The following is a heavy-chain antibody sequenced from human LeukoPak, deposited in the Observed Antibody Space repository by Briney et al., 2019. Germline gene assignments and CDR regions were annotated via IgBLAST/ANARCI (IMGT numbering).Heavy chain of an antibody. Sequence: SQTLSLTCTVSGGSISSGGYYWSWIRQHPGKGLEWIGYIYYSGSTYYNQSLKSRVTISVDTSKNQFSLKLSSVTAADTAVYYCARGRVSRFLEWLLDYWGQGTLVTVSS. J-gene: IGHJ4*02. V-gene: IGHV4-31*03. D-gene: IGHD3-3*01. CDR2: IYYSGST. CDR3: ARGRVSRFLEWLLDY. CDR1: GGSISSGGYY.